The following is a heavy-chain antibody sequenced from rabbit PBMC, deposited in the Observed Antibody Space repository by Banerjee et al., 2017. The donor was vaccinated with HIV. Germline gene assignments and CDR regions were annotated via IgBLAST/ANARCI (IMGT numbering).Heavy chain of an antibody. D-gene: IGHD4-1*01. J-gene: IGHJ3*01. CDR2: IDAGSGKT. CDR3: ARGSGWCATRLDL. CDR1: GFSFSSSYY. V-gene: IGHV1S40*01. Sequence: QSLEESGGDLVKPGASLTLTCTASGFSFSSSYYMCWVRQAPGKGLEWIGCIDAGSGKTFYATWAKGRFTISKTSSTTVTLQMTSLTAADTATYFCARGSGWCATRLDLWGQGTLVTVS.